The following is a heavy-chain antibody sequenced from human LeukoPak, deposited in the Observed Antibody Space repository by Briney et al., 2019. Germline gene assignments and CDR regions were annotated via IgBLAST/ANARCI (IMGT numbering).Heavy chain of an antibody. Sequence: GGSLRLSCAASGFTFSSYWMHWVRQAPGKGLVWVSRINSDGSSITYADSVKGRFTISRDDAKNTLYLQMNSLRAEDTAVYYCARAPTTVTTFVYWGRGTLVTVSS. J-gene: IGHJ4*02. CDR1: GFTFSSYW. V-gene: IGHV3-74*01. D-gene: IGHD4-17*01. CDR2: INSDGSSI. CDR3: ARAPTTVTTFVY.